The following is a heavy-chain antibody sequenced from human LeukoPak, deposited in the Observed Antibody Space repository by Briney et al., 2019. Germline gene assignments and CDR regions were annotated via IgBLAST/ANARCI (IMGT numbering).Heavy chain of an antibody. J-gene: IGHJ4*02. CDR1: GYTFTKYG. CDR2: ISAYNGNT. Sequence: ASVKVSCKASGYTFTKYGISWVRQAPGQGLERMGWISAYNGNTNYAQKLQGRATMTTDTSTSTAFMELRSLRSDDTAVYYCAREPLVVGATVDYWGQGTLVTVSS. V-gene: IGHV1-18*01. D-gene: IGHD1-26*01. CDR3: AREPLVVGATVDY.